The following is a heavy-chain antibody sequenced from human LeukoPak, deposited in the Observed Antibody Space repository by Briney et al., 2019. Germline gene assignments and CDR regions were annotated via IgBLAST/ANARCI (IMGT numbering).Heavy chain of an antibody. CDR1: GGSFSGYY. CDR3: ARRPRNSGSYDGPSGLDY. CDR2: INHSGIN. V-gene: IGHV4-34*01. J-gene: IGHJ4*02. D-gene: IGHD1-26*01. Sequence: SETLSLTCAVYGGSFSGYYWSWIRQPPGKGLEWIGEINHSGINNYNPSLKSRVTISVDTSKNQFSLKLRSVTAADTAVYYCARRPRNSGSYDGPSGLDYWGQGTLVTVSS.